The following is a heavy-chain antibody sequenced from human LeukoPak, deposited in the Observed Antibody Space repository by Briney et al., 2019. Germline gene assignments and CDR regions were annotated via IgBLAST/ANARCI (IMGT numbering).Heavy chain of an antibody. CDR1: GFTFSSYA. D-gene: IGHD3-22*01. V-gene: IGHV3-23*01. J-gene: IGHJ4*02. CDR3: AVEETTGYYYVY. CDR2: LSGSGGST. Sequence: GGSLRLSCAAFGFTFSSYAMTWVRQAPGKGLEWVSALSGSGGSTYYADSVKGRFTISRDNSKNTLYLQMNSLRAADTAVYYCAVEETTGYYYVYWGQGTLVTVSS.